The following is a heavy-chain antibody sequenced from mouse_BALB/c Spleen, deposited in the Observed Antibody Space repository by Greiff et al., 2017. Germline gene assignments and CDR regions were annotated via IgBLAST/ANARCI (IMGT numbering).Heavy chain of an antibody. CDR3: ARSPHGSSYFDY. CDR2: ISDGGSYT. D-gene: IGHD1-1*01. CDR1: GFTFSDYY. J-gene: IGHJ2*01. V-gene: IGHV5-4*02. Sequence: EVQRVESGGGLVKPGGSLKLSCAASGFTFSDYYMYWVRQTPEKRLEWVATISDGGSYTYYPDSVKGRFTISRDNAKNNLYLQMSSLKSEDTAMYYCARSPHGSSYFDYWGQGTTLTVSS.